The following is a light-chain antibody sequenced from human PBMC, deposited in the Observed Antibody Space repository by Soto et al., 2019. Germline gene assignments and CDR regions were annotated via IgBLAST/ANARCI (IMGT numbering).Light chain of an antibody. J-gene: IGKJ2*01. CDR2: GAS. V-gene: IGKV3-20*01. CDR3: HKYGTSPYT. Sequence: EIVLTQSPGTLSLSPGDRATLSCRASPSVGSSYLAWYQQKPGQAPRLLIYGASSRATGIPDRFSGSGSGTDFTLTISRLEPEDFAVYYCHKYGTSPYTFGQGTKLEIK. CDR1: PSVGSSY.